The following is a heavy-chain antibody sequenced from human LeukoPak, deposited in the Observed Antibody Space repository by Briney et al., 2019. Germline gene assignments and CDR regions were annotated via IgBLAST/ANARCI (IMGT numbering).Heavy chain of an antibody. CDR1: GGTFSSYA. CDR2: IIPILGIA. V-gene: IGHV1-69*04. Sequence: ASVKVSCKASGGTFSSYAISWVRQAPGQGLEWMGRIIPILGIANYAQKFQGRVTITADKSTSTAYMELSSLRSEDTAVYYCARARGGDGYNYDYWGQGTLVTVSS. D-gene: IGHD5-24*01. CDR3: ARARGGDGYNYDY. J-gene: IGHJ4*02.